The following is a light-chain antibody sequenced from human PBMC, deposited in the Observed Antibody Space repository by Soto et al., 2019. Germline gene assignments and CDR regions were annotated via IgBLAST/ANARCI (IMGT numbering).Light chain of an antibody. V-gene: IGKV1-33*01. J-gene: IGKJ5*01. CDR2: DAS. CDR1: QDISNY. Sequence: DIPMTQSPSSLSASVGDRVTITCQASQDISNYLNWYQQKPGKAPKLLIYDASNLETGVQSRFSGSRSGTDFTFTISNLQPEDIATYYCQQYDNLPSITFGQGTRLEIK. CDR3: QQYDNLPSIT.